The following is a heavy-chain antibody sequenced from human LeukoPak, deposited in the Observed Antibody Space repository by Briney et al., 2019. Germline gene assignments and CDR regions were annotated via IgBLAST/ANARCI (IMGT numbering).Heavy chain of an antibody. CDR1: GYSISSGYQ. CDR2: IYHSGSA. V-gene: IGHV4-38-2*02. D-gene: IGHD2-2*01. Sequence: SETLSLTCAVSGYSISSGYQWCWIRQSPGKGLECIGSIYHSGSAHYNPSLKSRVTILVETSKNQFSLKLYSVTAADTAVYYCARDSRWLTPDCTSTSCYENYFDPWGQGTLVTVSS. J-gene: IGHJ5*02. CDR3: ARDSRWLTPDCTSTSCYENYFDP.